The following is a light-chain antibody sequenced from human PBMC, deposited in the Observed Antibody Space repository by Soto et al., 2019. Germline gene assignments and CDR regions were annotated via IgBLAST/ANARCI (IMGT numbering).Light chain of an antibody. CDR3: HQFGYSPRT. Sequence: EVVLTQSPGTQTLSPGETATLSCRASQTVNSDYLAWFQQRPGQAPRLLIFATSRRATDIPDRFSGSGSGTDFTLAIRRLEPEDFAVYYCHQFGYSPRTFGQGTRWIS. J-gene: IGKJ1*01. V-gene: IGKV3-20*01. CDR1: QTVNSDY. CDR2: ATS.